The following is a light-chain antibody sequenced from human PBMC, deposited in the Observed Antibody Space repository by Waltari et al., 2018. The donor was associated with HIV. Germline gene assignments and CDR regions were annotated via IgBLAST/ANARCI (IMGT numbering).Light chain of an antibody. CDR1: QSLLSSNTYNY. J-gene: IGKJ5*01. Sequence: DIVMTQSPLSLPVTPGEPASISCRSSQSLLSSNTYNYLDWYLQKPGQSPQLLIYLGSNRASGVPDRFSGSGSGTDFTLRISRVEAEDVGIYYCMQALQTPITFGQGTRLEIK. V-gene: IGKV2-28*01. CDR2: LGS. CDR3: MQALQTPIT.